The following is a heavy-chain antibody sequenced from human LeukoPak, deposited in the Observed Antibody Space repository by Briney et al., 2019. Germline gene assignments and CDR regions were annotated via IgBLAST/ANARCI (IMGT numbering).Heavy chain of an antibody. Sequence: SETLSLTCTVSGGSISSSSYYWGWIRQPPGKGLEWIGSIYYSGSTYYNPSLKSRVTISVDTSKNQFSLKLSSVTAADTAVYYCARDRGMYSSFDYWGQGTRVTVSS. J-gene: IGHJ4*02. V-gene: IGHV4-39*07. CDR1: GGSISSSSYY. CDR3: ARDRGMYSSFDY. CDR2: IYYSGST. D-gene: IGHD6-19*01.